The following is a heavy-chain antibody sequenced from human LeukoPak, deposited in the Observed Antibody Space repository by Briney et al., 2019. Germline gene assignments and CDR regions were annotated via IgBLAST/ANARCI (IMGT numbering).Heavy chain of an antibody. J-gene: IGHJ5*01. CDR3: ARAFQSLAGLSLPDS. V-gene: IGHV7-4-1*02. CDR2: MDPSNGNT. CDR1: GYTFINYA. Sequence: ASETVSFTASGYTFINYAMNWVRQAPGQGQELMGWMDPSNGNTTYYQGFPGSFVFFLDTSVSKKYLQISSLTAEATAVYFSARAFQSLAGLSLPDSWGQGTLVTVSS. D-gene: IGHD3-16*02.